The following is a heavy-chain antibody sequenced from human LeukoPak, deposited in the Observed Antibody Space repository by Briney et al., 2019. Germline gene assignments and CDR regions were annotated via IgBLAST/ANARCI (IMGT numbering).Heavy chain of an antibody. CDR1: GFTFSSYI. J-gene: IGHJ4*02. V-gene: IGHV3-21*01. D-gene: IGHD5-18*01. CDR3: ARGGYSYGYGDDY. Sequence: NSGGSLRLSCAASGFTFSSYIMNWVRQAPGKGLEWVLSISSSSGYIYYADSVKGRFTISRDNAKNSLYLQMNSLRAEDTAVYYCARGGYSYGYGDDYWGQGTLVTVSS. CDR2: ISSSSGYI.